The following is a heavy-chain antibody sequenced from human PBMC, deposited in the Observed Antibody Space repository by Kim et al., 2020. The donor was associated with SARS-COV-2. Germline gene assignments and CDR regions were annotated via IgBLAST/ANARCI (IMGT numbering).Heavy chain of an antibody. CDR1: GFTFSSYA. D-gene: IGHD2-2*01. Sequence: GGSLRLSCAASGFTFSSYAMHWVRQAPGKGLEWVAVISYDGSNKYYADSVKGRFTISRDNSKNTLYLQMNSLRAEDTAVYYCAREHCSSTSCSLYYFDYWGQGTLVTVSS. CDR3: AREHCSSTSCSLYYFDY. J-gene: IGHJ4*02. CDR2: ISYDGSNK. V-gene: IGHV3-30-3*01.